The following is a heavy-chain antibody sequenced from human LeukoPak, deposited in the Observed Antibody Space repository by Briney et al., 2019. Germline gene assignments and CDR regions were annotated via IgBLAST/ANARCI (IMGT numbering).Heavy chain of an antibody. J-gene: IGHJ5*01. Sequence: GGSLRLSCAASGFTFSSYGMHWVRQAPGKGLEWVAFIRYDGSNKYYADSVKGRFTISRDNSKNTLYLQMNSLRAEDTAVYYCAKSGLRYFDWFYCWGQGTLVTVSS. CDR2: IRYDGSNK. CDR1: GFTFSSYG. CDR3: AKSGLRYFDWFYC. D-gene: IGHD3-9*01. V-gene: IGHV3-30*02.